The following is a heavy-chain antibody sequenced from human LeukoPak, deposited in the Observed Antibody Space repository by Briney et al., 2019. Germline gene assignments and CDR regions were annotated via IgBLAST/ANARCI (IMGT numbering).Heavy chain of an antibody. CDR2: IWYDGSNK. J-gene: IGHJ4*02. D-gene: IGHD3-10*01. Sequence: GGSLRLSCAASGFTFSSYGMLWVRQAPGKGLEWVAVIWYDGSNKYYADSVKGRFTTSRDNSKNTLYLQMNSLRAEDTAVYYCARGSPYYYGSGPLSGYWGQGTLVTVSS. CDR3: ARGSPYYYGSGPLSGY. CDR1: GFTFSSYG. V-gene: IGHV3-33*01.